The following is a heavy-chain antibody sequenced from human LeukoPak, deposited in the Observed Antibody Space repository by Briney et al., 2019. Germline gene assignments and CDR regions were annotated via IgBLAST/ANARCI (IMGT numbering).Heavy chain of an antibody. CDR3: ARHRGYSYSLYEFDY. CDR1: GGSISSSSYY. D-gene: IGHD5-18*01. V-gene: IGHV4-39*01. J-gene: IGHJ4*02. CDR2: IYYSGST. Sequence: SETLSLTCTVSGGSISSSSYYWGWIRQPPGKGLEWIGSIYYSGSTYYNPSLKSRVTISVDTSKNQFSLKLSSVTAADTAVYYCARHRGYSYSLYEFDYWGQGTLVTVSS.